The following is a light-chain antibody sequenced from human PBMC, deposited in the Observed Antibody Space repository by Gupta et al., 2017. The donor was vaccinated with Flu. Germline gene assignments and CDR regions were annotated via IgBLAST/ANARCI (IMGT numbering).Light chain of an antibody. CDR2: EVS. CDR1: SSDVGYYDR. V-gene: IGLV2-18*02. Sequence: SVSGSPGQSVAISCTGTSSDVGYYDRVSWYQQSPGTAPKLMIYEVSNRPPGVPDRFSGSKSGNTASLTISGLQAEDEADFYCSSYTTSHTYVFGTGTKVTVL. CDR3: SSYTTSHTYV. J-gene: IGLJ1*01.